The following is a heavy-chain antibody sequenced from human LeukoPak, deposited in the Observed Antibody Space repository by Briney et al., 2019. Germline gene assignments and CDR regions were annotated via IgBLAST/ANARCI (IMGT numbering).Heavy chain of an antibody. J-gene: IGHJ5*02. Sequence: ETLSLTCTVSGGSISSYYWSWVRQAPGKGLEWVSAISGSGGSTYYADSVKGRFTISRDNSKNTLYLQMNSLRAEDTAVYYCAKDLVAGDNWFDPWGQGTLVTVSS. D-gene: IGHD6-19*01. CDR3: AKDLVAGDNWFDP. CDR2: ISGSGGST. V-gene: IGHV3-23*01. CDR1: GGSISSYY.